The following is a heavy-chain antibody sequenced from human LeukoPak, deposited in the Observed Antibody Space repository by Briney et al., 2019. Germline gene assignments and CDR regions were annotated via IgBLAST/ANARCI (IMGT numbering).Heavy chain of an antibody. J-gene: IGHJ4*02. CDR2: IYYSGST. Sequence: SETLSLTCTVSGGSISSYYWSWIRQPPGKGLEWIGYIYYSGSTNYNPSLKSRVTISVDTSKNQFSLKLSSVTAADTAVYYCAREGDGYNGGFDYWGQGTLVTVSS. D-gene: IGHD5-24*01. CDR1: GGSISSYY. V-gene: IGHV4-59*01. CDR3: AREGDGYNGGFDY.